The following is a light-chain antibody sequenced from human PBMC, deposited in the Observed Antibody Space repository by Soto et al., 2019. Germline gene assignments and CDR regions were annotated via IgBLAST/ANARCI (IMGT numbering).Light chain of an antibody. CDR1: QSVSSSY. Sequence: EIVLTHSPGTLSLSPWEIATLSCGASQSVSSSYLAWYQQKPGQAPRLLIYGASSRATGIPDRFSGSGSGTDFTLTISSLEPEDFAVYYCQQRSKWPFFGQGTRLEIK. CDR2: GAS. J-gene: IGKJ5*01. CDR3: QQRSKWPF. V-gene: IGKV3D-20*02.